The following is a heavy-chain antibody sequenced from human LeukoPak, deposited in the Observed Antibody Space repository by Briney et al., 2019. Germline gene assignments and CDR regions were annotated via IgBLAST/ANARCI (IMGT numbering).Heavy chain of an antibody. CDR3: ARLGGIAADNAFDI. CDR2: IRSTSNYI. J-gene: IGHJ3*02. D-gene: IGHD6-13*01. CDR1: GFTFGTYA. V-gene: IGHV3-21*01. Sequence: GGSLRLSCGASGFTFGTYAMTWVRQSPGKGLEWVSTIRSTSNYIYYAASVKGRFTISRDNPKNSLYLQMNSLRAEATAVYYCARLGGIAADNAFDIWGHGTLVTVSS.